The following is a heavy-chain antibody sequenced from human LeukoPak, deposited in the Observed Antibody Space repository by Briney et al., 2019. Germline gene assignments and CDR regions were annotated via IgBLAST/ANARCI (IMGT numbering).Heavy chain of an antibody. J-gene: IGHJ6*03. V-gene: IGHV1-8*03. D-gene: IGHD2-2*01. CDR2: MNPNSGNT. CDR3: AREARECSSTSCYPYYYMDV. Sequence: ASVKVSCKASGYTFTSYDINWVRQATGQGLEGMGWMNPNSGNTGYAQKFQGRVTITRNTSISTAYMELSSLRSEDTAVYYCAREARECSSTSCYPYYYMDVWGKGTTVTVSS. CDR1: GYTFTSYD.